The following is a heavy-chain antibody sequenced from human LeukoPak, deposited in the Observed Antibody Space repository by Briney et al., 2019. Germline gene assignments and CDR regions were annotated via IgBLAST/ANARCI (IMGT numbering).Heavy chain of an antibody. CDR1: GFTFSSHW. J-gene: IGHJ4*02. CDR2: ISSDGTNT. V-gene: IGHV3-74*01. D-gene: IGHD3-10*01. CDR3: TRGPPDGSGNYYPGDF. Sequence: SGGSLRLSCAASGFTFSSHWMHWVRQAPGKGLVWVSRISSDGTNTNYADSVKGRFTISRDNAKSTLYLQMNSLRVEDTTVYYCTRGPPDGSGNYYPGDFWGQGTLVTVSS.